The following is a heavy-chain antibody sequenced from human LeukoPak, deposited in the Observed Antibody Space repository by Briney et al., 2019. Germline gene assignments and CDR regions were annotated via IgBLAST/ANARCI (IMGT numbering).Heavy chain of an antibody. CDR3: AXAXGQXSGYRWGFDDY. D-gene: IGHD5-12*01. CDR2: MNPNSGNT. CDR1: GYTFTSYD. J-gene: IGHJ4*02. Sequence: ASVKVSCKASGYTFTSYDINWVRQATGQGLEWMGWMNPNSGNTGYAQKFQGRVTMTRNTSISTAYMELSSLRYEDTDVYYCAXAXGQXSGYRWGFDDYWGQGTLVTVSS. V-gene: IGHV1-8*01.